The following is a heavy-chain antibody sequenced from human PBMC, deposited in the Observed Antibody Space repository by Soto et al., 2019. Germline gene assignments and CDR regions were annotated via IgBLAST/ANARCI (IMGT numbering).Heavy chain of an antibody. CDR3: ARVSCSSTSCYVGDY. V-gene: IGHV3-72*01. CDR1: GFTFSDHY. CDR2: TRNKANSYTT. D-gene: IGHD2-2*01. J-gene: IGHJ4*02. Sequence: EVQLVESGGGLVQPGGSLRLSCAASGFTFSDHYMDWVRQAPGKGLEWVGRTRNKANSYTTEYAASVRGRFTISRDDSKNSLYLQMNSLKTDDTAVYYCARVSCSSTSCYVGDYWGQGNLVTVSS.